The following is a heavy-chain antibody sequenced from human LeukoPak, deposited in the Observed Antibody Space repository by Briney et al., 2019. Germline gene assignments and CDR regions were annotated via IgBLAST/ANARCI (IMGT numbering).Heavy chain of an antibody. CDR2: IYYSGST. Sequence: SETLSLTCTVSGGSISSYYWSWIRQPPGKGLEWIGYIYYSGSTNYNPSLKSRVTISVDTSKNQFSLKLSSVTAADTAVYYCARALEWPSNWFDPWGQGTLVTVSS. CDR3: ARALEWPSNWFDP. J-gene: IGHJ5*02. V-gene: IGHV4-59*01. CDR1: GGSISSYY. D-gene: IGHD3-3*01.